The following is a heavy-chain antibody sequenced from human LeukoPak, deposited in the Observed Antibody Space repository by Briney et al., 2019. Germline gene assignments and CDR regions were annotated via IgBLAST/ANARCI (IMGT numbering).Heavy chain of an antibody. Sequence: PSETLSLTCTVSGGSISSSYWSWIRQPPGKGLEWIGYIYYSGSTNYNPSFKSRVAISVDTSKNQFSLKHSSVTAADTAVYYCATWGIAVAGTFDYWGQGTLVTVST. CDR3: ATWGIAVAGTFDY. J-gene: IGHJ4*02. D-gene: IGHD6-19*01. V-gene: IGHV4-59*08. CDR2: IYYSGST. CDR1: GGSISSSY.